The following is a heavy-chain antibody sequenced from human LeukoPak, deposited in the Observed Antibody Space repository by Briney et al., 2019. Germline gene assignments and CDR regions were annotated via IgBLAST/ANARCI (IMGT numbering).Heavy chain of an antibody. Sequence: GRSLRLSCAASGFTFSSYGMHWVRQAPGKGLEWVAVIWYGGSNKYYADSVKGRFTISRDNSKNTLYLQMNSLRAEDTAVYYCARVLTGSWDWFDPWGQGTLVTVSS. V-gene: IGHV3-33*08. CDR1: GFTFSSYG. CDR2: IWYGGSNK. J-gene: IGHJ5*02. CDR3: ARVLTGSWDWFDP. D-gene: IGHD2-8*02.